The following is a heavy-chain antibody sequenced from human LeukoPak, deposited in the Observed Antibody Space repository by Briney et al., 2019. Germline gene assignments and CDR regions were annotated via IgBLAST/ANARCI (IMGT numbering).Heavy chain of an antibody. CDR1: GYTFTGYY. V-gene: IGHV1-2*02. CDR2: INPNSGGT. J-gene: IGHJ4*02. D-gene: IGHD3-22*01. Sequence: ASVKVSCKASGYTFTGYYMHWVRQAPGQGLEWMGWINPNSGGTNYAQKFQGRVTMTRDTSISTAYMELSRLRSDDTAVYYCARESRMIVVVTAFDYWGQGTLVTVSS. CDR3: ARESRMIVVVTAFDY.